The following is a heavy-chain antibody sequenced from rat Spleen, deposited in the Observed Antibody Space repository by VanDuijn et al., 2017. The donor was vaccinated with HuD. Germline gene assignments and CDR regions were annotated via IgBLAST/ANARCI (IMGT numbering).Heavy chain of an antibody. Sequence: EVQLVESGGGLVQPGRSLKLSCAASGFTFSNYGMHWIRQAPTKGLEWVATISSGGGATYYPDSVKGRFSISRDNVKSTLYLQMDSLRSEDTATYYCARHYYSFDYWGQGVLVTVSS. D-gene: IGHD1-2*01. CDR2: ISSGGGAT. V-gene: IGHV5-19*01. CDR3: ARHYYSFDY. J-gene: IGHJ2*01. CDR1: GFTFSNYG.